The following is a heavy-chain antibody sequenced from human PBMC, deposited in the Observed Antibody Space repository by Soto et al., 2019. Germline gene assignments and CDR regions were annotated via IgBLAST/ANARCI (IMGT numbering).Heavy chain of an antibody. CDR1: GFTFSSYT. CDR2: ISGSGGST. D-gene: IGHD6-19*01. Sequence: EVQLLESGGGLVQPGGSLRLSCAASGFTFSSYTMSWVRQAPGKGLEWVSAISGSGGSTYYADSVKGRFTISRDNSKNTLYLQMNSPRAEDTAVYYCAKTLSSGWYRAGFDYWGQGTLVTVSS. V-gene: IGHV3-23*01. CDR3: AKTLSSGWYRAGFDY. J-gene: IGHJ4*02.